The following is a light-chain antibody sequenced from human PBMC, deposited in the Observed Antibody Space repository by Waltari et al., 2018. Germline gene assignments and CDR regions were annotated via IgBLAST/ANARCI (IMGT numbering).Light chain of an antibody. Sequence: DIVITQSPDSLALSPGERATITFKSSQSVFSSATDKNYLTWYQQKPGQPPKLLIYWASTREAGVPDRFSGSGSGTDFTLTISSLQAEDVAVYYCQQYYRTPQTFGQGTKVEVK. J-gene: IGKJ1*01. CDR2: WAS. CDR3: QQYYRTPQT. CDR1: QSVFSSATDKNY. V-gene: IGKV4-1*01.